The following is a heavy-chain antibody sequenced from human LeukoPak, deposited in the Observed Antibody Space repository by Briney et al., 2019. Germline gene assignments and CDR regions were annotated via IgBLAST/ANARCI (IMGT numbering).Heavy chain of an antibody. CDR1: GGSISSGDYY. J-gene: IGHJ4*02. Sequence: SETLSLTCTVSGGSISSGDYYWSWIRQPPGKGLEWIGYIYYSGSTYCNPSLKSRVTISVDTSKNQFSLKLSSVTTADTAVYYYARGYDYVWGSYRWMPRTKPAYFDYWGQGTLVTVSS. CDR2: IYYSGST. V-gene: IGHV4-30-4*01. CDR3: ARGYDYVWGSYRWMPRTKPAYFDY. D-gene: IGHD3-16*02.